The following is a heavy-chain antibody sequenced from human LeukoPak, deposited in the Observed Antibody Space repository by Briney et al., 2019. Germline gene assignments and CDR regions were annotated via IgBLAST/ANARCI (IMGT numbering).Heavy chain of an antibody. CDR2: ISSSSSTI. J-gene: IGHJ4*02. D-gene: IGHD3-16*02. CDR3: ARNMRYDYVWGGYRFALDY. Sequence: TGGSLRLSCAASGFTFSSYSMNWVRQAPGKGLEWVSYISSSSSTIYYADSVKGRFTISRDNAKNSLYLQMNSLRAEDTAVYYCARNMRYDYVWGGYRFALDYWGQGTLVTVSS. V-gene: IGHV3-48*01. CDR1: GFTFSSYS.